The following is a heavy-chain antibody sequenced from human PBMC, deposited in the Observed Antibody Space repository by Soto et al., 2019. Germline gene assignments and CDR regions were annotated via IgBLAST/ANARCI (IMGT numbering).Heavy chain of an antibody. D-gene: IGHD3-22*01. CDR3: ARASYYYDSSGPIDY. J-gene: IGHJ4*02. CDR2: IIPIFGTA. CDR1: GCTFSSYA. V-gene: IGHV1-69*13. Sequence: GASVKVSCKASGCTFSSYAISCVRQAPGQGLEWMGGIIPIFGTANYAQKFQGRVTITADESTSTAYMELSSLRSEDTAVYYCARASYYYDSSGPIDYWGQGTLVTVSS.